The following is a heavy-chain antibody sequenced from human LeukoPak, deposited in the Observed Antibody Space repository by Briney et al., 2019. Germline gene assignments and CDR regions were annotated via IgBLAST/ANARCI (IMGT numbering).Heavy chain of an antibody. V-gene: IGHV4-59*02. CDR2: IGNSGNT. D-gene: IGHD2-21*01. J-gene: IGHJ6*04. Sequence: PWGTLTLTCRSSGGSVTGHSWTWIRQSPGKGLEWVCDIGNSGNTKENPSLKGRVSFSLDWPKNQFSLRLPSVTAADTAVYFCATLYCARAGCRNWNLDVWGTGTIVTVSS. CDR1: GGSVTGHS. CDR3: ATLYCARAGCRNWNLDV.